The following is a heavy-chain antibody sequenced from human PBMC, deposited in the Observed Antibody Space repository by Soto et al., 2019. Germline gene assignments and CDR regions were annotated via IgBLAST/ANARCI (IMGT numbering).Heavy chain of an antibody. CDR2: ISYDGSNK. CDR1: GFTFSSYG. D-gene: IGHD6-19*01. CDR3: AKHSSGLDY. V-gene: IGHV3-30*18. Sequence: QVQLVESGGGVVQPGRSLRLSCAASGFTFSSYGMHWVRQAPGKGLEWVAVISYDGSNKYYADSVKGRFTISRDNSKNTRYLQMNSLRAEDTAVYYCAKHSSGLDYWGQGTLVTVSS. J-gene: IGHJ4*02.